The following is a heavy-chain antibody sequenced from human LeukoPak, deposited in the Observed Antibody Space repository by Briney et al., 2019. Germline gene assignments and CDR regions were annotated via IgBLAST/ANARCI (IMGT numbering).Heavy chain of an antibody. CDR2: IYHSGST. V-gene: IGHV4-39*07. CDR3: ARGLPLDY. Sequence: SETLSLTCTVSSGSISTSNYYWGWVRQPPGKALEWIGSIYHSGSTYYNPSLKSRVTISVDTSKNQFSLKLSSVTAADTAVYYCARGLPLDYWGQGTLVTVSS. J-gene: IGHJ4*02. CDR1: SGSISTSNYY.